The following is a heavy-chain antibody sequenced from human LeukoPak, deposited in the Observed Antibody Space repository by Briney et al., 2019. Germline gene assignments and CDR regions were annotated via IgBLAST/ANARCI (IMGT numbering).Heavy chain of an antibody. Sequence: GESLKISCKASGYSFTRYWIAWVRQMPGKGLEWMGRIDPSDSYTNYSPSFQGHVTISADKSISTAYLQWSSLKASDTAMYYCARSEVTTYHYYGMDVWGQGTTVTVSS. CDR1: GYSFTRYW. J-gene: IGHJ6*02. CDR3: ARSEVTTYHYYGMDV. D-gene: IGHD4-11*01. CDR2: IDPSDSYT. V-gene: IGHV5-10-1*01.